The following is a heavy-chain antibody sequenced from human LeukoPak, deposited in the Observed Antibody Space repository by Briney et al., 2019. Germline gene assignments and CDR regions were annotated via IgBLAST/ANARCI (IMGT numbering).Heavy chain of an antibody. CDR3: ARVPGITIFGSFDY. CDR2: IIPIFGTA. D-gene: IGHD3-3*01. V-gene: IGHV1-69*05. J-gene: IGHJ4*02. Sequence: SETLSCKASGGTFCSYAFSWVRMAPAQGLEWKWGIIPIFGTANYAQKFQGRVTITTDESTSTAYMELSSLRSEDTAVYYCARVPGITIFGSFDYWGQGTLVTVSS. CDR1: GGTFCSYA.